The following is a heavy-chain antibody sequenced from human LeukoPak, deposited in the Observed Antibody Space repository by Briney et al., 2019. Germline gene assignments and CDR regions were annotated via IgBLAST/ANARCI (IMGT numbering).Heavy chain of an antibody. CDR1: GGSISSSSYY. V-gene: IGHV4-39*01. D-gene: IGHD6-13*01. CDR3: ASSVAATGTPGFDY. J-gene: IGHJ4*02. CDR2: IYYSGST. Sequence: SSETLSLTCTVSGGSISSSSYYWGWIRQPPGKGLEWIGSIYYSGSTYYNPSLKSRVTISVDTSKNQFSLKLSSVTAADTAVYYCASSVAATGTPGFDYWGQGTLVTVSS.